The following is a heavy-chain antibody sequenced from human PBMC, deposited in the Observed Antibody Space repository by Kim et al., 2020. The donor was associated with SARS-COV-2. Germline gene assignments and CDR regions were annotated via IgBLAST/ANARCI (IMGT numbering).Heavy chain of an antibody. CDR2: IYPGDSYT. V-gene: IGHV5-51*01. CDR3: ARPLWFAEGAAAY. D-gene: IGHD3-10*01. J-gene: IGHJ4*02. CDR1: GNSFTTYW. Sequence: GESLKISCTDSGNSFTTYWIAWVRQMPGKGLEWMGLIYPGDSYTTYSPSFQGQVTFSADKSINTVYLQWSNLKASDTAVYYCARPLWFAEGAAAYWGQGTPVTVSS.